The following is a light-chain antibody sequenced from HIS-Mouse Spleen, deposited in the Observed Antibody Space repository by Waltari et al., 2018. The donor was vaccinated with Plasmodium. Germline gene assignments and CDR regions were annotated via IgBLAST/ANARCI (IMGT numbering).Light chain of an antibody. J-gene: IGKJ2*01. CDR3: QQYGSSPYT. CDR2: GAS. Sequence: DIVLTQTPGTLSLSPGERATLSCRASQSVCSSYLAWYQQKPGQAPRLLIYGASSSATGIPDRFSGSGSGTDFTLTISRLEPEDFAVYYCQQYGSSPYTFGQGTKLEIK. CDR1: QSVCSSY. V-gene: IGKV3-20*01.